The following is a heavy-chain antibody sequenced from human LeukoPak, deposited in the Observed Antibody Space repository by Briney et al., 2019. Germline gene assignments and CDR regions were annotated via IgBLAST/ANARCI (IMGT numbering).Heavy chain of an antibody. Sequence: GGSLRLSCAASGFTFCSYWMHWVRQAPGKGLVWVSRINSDGSSTSYADSVKGRFTISRDNAKNTLYLQMNSLRGEDTAIYFCAKKLLDASSYFDFWGQGILVTVSS. D-gene: IGHD6-6*01. CDR3: AKKLLDASSYFDF. V-gene: IGHV3-74*01. J-gene: IGHJ4*02. CDR2: INSDGSST. CDR1: GFTFCSYW.